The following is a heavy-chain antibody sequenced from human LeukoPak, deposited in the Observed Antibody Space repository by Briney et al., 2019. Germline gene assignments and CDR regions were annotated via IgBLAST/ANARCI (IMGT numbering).Heavy chain of an antibody. CDR1: GFTFSSYG. CDR2: IRYDGSNK. V-gene: IGHV3-30*02. Sequence: GGSLRLSCAASGFTFSSYGMHWVRQAPGKGLEWVAFIRYDGSNKYYADSVKGRFTISRDNSKNTLYLQMNSLRAENTAVYYCAKGMAKINSHQRKFDYWGQGTLVTVSS. CDR3: AKGMAKINSHQRKFDY. D-gene: IGHD5-24*01. J-gene: IGHJ4*02.